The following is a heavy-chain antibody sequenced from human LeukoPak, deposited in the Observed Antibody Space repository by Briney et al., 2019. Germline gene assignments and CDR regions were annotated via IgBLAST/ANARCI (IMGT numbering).Heavy chain of an antibody. CDR3: ARDPRGYSYGYYYYYGMDV. Sequence: ASVKVSCKASGYTVTGYYMHWVRQAPGQGLEWMGWINPNSGGTNYAQKFQGWVTMTRDTSISTAYMELSRLRSDDTAVYYCARDPRGYSYGYYYYYGMDVWGQGTTVTVSS. J-gene: IGHJ6*02. D-gene: IGHD5-18*01. CDR2: INPNSGGT. CDR1: GYTVTGYY. V-gene: IGHV1-2*04.